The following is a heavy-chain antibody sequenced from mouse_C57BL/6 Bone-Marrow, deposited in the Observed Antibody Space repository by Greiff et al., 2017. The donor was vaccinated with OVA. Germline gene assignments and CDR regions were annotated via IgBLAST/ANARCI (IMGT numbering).Heavy chain of an antibody. CDR2: IYPGDGDT. CDR1: GYAFSSYW. CDR3: ATIYYGNPYYAMDY. V-gene: IGHV1-80*01. D-gene: IGHD2-1*01. Sequence: VQLQQSGAELVKPGASVKISCKASGYAFSSYWMNWVKQRPGKGLEWIGQIYPGDGDTNYNGKFKGKATLTADKSSSTAYMQLSRLTSEDSAVYFCATIYYGNPYYAMDYWGQGTSVTVSS. J-gene: IGHJ4*01.